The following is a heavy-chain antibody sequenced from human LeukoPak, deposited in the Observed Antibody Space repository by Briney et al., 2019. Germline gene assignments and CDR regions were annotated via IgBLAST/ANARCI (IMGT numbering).Heavy chain of an antibody. V-gene: IGHV3-66*01. CDR3: ASVYESY. J-gene: IGHJ4*02. CDR1: GFTFRSNF. D-gene: IGHD2-8*01. Sequence: GGSLRLSCVASGFTFRSNFMSWVRQAPGRGLEWVAVIYSGGSTDYADPVKGRFSISRDNSNNTLYLQMNSLRAEDTALYYCASVYESYWGRGTLVTVSS. CDR2: IYSGGST.